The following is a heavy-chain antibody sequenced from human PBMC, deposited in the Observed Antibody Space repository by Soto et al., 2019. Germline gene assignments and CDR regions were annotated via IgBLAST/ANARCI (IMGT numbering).Heavy chain of an antibody. CDR3: ATDHTGFGELLFHYGMYV. D-gene: IGHD3-10*01. Sequence: GASVKVSGKVSGYTLTGLSIHWVRQAPGKGLEWMGGFDPEDGETIYAQKFQGRVTMTEDTSTDTAYMELSSLRSEDTAVYYCATDHTGFGELLFHYGMYVLGQGTTVTV. J-gene: IGHJ6*02. V-gene: IGHV1-24*01. CDR1: GYTLTGLS. CDR2: FDPEDGET.